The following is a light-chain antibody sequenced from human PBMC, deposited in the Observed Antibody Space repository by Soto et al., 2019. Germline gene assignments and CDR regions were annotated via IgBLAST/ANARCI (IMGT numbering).Light chain of an antibody. CDR2: EGS. V-gene: IGLV2-23*01. J-gene: IGLJ1*01. CDR1: SSDVGRYNL. Sequence: QPVLTQPATVSGSPGQSITISCTGTSSDVGRYNLVSWYQHHPGKAPKLMIYEGSKRPSGISYRFSGSKSGNTASLTISGLQAEDEADYFCCSYAGSNNYVFGSGTKLTVL. CDR3: CSYAGSNNYV.